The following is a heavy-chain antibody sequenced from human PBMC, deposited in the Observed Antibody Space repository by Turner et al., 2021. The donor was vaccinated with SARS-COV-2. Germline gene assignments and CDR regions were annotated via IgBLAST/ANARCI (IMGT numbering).Heavy chain of an antibody. V-gene: IGHV2-26*01. CDR3: ARIMWWELAYGMDV. CDR2: IFSNDEK. J-gene: IGHJ6*02. D-gene: IGHD1-26*01. CDR1: WFSLSNANMG. Sequence: QVTFTESGPVLVKPTETLTLTCTVSWFSLSNANMGVSWIRQPPGKALEWLAHIFSNDEKSYSRSLKSRLTISKDTYKSQVVLTMTNMDPVDTATYYCARIMWWELAYGMDVWGQGTRVTVSS.